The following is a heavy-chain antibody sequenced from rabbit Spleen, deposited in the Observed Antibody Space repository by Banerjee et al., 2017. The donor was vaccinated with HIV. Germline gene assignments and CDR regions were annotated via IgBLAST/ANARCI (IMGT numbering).Heavy chain of an antibody. V-gene: IGHV1S40*01. Sequence: QSLEESGGDLVKPGASLTLTCTASGFSLTSNDYMCWVRQAPGKGLEWIACIYAGSGSGFTYSATWAKGRFTISKTSSTTLTLQMTSLTAADTATYFCARSTYGYDDYADLYYAAMDLWGQGTLVTVS. CDR2: IYAGSGSGFT. J-gene: IGHJ6*01. CDR1: GFSLTSNDY. CDR3: ARSTYGYDDYADLYYAAMDL. D-gene: IGHD6-1*01.